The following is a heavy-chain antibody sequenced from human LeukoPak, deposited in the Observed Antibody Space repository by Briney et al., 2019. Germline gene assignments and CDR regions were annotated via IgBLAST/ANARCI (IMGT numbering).Heavy chain of an antibody. CDR1: GGSISSYY. V-gene: IGHV4-59*08. CDR3: ASGPETGYSSGWYPYFDY. J-gene: IGHJ4*02. CDR2: IYYSGST. Sequence: SETLSLTCTVSGGSISSYYWSWLRQPPGKGLEWFGYIYYSGSTNYNPSLKSRVTISVDTSKNQFSLKLSSVTAADTAVYYCASGPETGYSSGWYPYFDYWGQGTLVTVSS. D-gene: IGHD6-19*01.